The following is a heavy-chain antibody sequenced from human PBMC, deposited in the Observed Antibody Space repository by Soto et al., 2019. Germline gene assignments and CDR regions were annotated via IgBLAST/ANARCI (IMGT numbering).Heavy chain of an antibody. CDR3: AGGDAWESIFAC. D-gene: IGHD1-26*01. J-gene: IGHJ4*02. V-gene: IGHV4-31*03. Sequence: QVQLQESGPGLVKPSQTLSLSCTVSGGSVNGGGYYWSWIRQVPGKGLEWIGYIYYSGSTYYNPSLQRRVAISLDTPKNQVSLRLTSVTAEDTAVYYCAGGDAWESIFACWGQGAPVTVSS. CDR1: GGSVNGGGYY. CDR2: IYYSGST.